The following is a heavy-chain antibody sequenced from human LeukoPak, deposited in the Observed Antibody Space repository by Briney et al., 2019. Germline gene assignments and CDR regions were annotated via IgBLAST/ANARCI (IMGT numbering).Heavy chain of an antibody. CDR3: ATEQDGDYFDY. V-gene: IGHV3-15*07. Sequence: PGGSLRLSCATSGFTFSNAWMNWVRQAPGKGLEWVGRIRSNSDGGTIDYAAPVKGRFTLSRDDSKTTLYLQMNSLQTEDTAVYYCATEQDGDYFDYWGQGTLVTVSS. J-gene: IGHJ4*02. CDR1: GFTFSNAW. CDR2: IRSNSDGGTI. D-gene: IGHD4-17*01.